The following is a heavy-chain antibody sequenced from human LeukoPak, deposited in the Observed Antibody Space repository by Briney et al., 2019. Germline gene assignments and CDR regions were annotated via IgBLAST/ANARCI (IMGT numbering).Heavy chain of an antibody. Sequence: PGGSLRLSCAASGFTFSSYGMHWVRQAPGKGLEWVAFIRYDGSNKYYADSVKGRFTISGDNSKNTLYLQMNSLRAEDTAVYYCAKDAHYYGSGSYLGYFDYWGQGTLVTVSS. J-gene: IGHJ4*02. CDR1: GFTFSSYG. CDR3: AKDAHYYGSGSYLGYFDY. D-gene: IGHD3-10*01. CDR2: IRYDGSNK. V-gene: IGHV3-30*02.